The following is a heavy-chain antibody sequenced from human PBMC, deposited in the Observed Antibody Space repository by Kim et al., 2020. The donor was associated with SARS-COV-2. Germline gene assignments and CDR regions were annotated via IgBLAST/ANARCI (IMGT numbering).Heavy chain of an antibody. CDR1: GFTFTNYG. D-gene: IGHD2-2*01. Sequence: GGSLRLSCAASGFTFTNYGMHWVRQTPGKGLEWVAFISFDGSKKYYTDSVKGRFTISRDNSQNTLYLQMNSLRPEDTAVYFCTSGSGVSAAFAFDFLGQG. V-gene: IGHV3-30*03. CDR3: TSGSGVSAAFAFDF. J-gene: IGHJ4*02. CDR2: ISFDGSKK.